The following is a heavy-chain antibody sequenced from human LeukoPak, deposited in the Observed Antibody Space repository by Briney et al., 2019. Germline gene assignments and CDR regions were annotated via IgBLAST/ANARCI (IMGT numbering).Heavy chain of an antibody. Sequence: PGGSLRLSCAASGFTFSNAWMSWVRQAPGKGLEWVGRIKSKTDGGTTDYAAPVKGRFTISRDDSKNTLYLQMNSLKTEDTAVYYCTGVVIGNYYYYYIDVWGKGTTVTVSS. CDR2: IKSKTDGGTT. D-gene: IGHD3-3*01. CDR1: GFTFSNAW. CDR3: TGVVIGNYYYYYIDV. J-gene: IGHJ6*03. V-gene: IGHV3-15*01.